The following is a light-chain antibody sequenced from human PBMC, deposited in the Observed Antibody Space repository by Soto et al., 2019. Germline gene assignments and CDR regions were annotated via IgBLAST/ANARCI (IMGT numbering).Light chain of an antibody. J-gene: IGLJ2*01. Sequence: QSVLTQPPSASGTPGQRVTICCSGSSSNIGSNTVNWYQQLPGTAPKLLIYSNNQRPSGVPDRFSGSKSGTSASLAISGLQSEDEADYYCAAWDDSLNGQVFGGGTKVTVL. CDR3: AAWDDSLNGQV. CDR1: SSNIGSNT. V-gene: IGLV1-44*01. CDR2: SNN.